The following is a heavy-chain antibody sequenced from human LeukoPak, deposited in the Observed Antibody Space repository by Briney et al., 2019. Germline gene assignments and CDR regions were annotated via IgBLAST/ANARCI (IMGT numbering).Heavy chain of an antibody. V-gene: IGHV3-30*02. Sequence: GGSLRLSCAASGFTFSSYGMHWVRQAPGKGLEWVAFIRYDGSNKYYADSVKGRFTISRDNAKNSLYLQMNSLRAEDTAVYYCAREGDTAMVTAFDIWGQGTMVTVSS. CDR3: AREGDTAMVTAFDI. D-gene: IGHD5-18*01. J-gene: IGHJ3*02. CDR1: GFTFSSYG. CDR2: IRYDGSNK.